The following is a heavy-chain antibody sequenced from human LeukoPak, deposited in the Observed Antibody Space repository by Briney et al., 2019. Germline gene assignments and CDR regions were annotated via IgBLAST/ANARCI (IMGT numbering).Heavy chain of an antibody. CDR3: ARGYYYGSGNWFDP. J-gene: IGHJ5*02. Sequence: SETLSLTCAVSGGSIRSGGYSWSWIRQPPGKGLEWIGYIYHSGSTYYNPSLKSRVTISVDRSKNQFSLKLSSVTAADTAVYYCARGYYYGSGNWFDPWGQGTLVTVSS. V-gene: IGHV4-30-2*01. CDR1: GGSIRSGGYS. CDR2: IYHSGST. D-gene: IGHD3-10*01.